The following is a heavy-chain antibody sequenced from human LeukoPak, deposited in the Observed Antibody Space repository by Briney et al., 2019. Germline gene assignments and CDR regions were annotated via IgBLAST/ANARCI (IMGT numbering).Heavy chain of an antibody. D-gene: IGHD3-10*01. V-gene: IGHV3-23*01. CDR2: ISGSGGST. CDR1: GFSFADEA. CDR3: ARDRGGGFDY. J-gene: IGHJ4*02. Sequence: PGGSLRLSCTTSGFSFADEALSWVRQAPGKGLEWVSAISGSGGSTYYADSVKGRFTISRDNAKNSLYLQMNSLRVEDTAVYYCARDRGGGFDYWGQGTLVTVSS.